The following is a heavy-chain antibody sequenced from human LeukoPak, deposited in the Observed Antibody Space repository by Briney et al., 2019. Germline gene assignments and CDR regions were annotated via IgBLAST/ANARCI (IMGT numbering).Heavy chain of an antibody. CDR1: GGTFSSYA. V-gene: IGHV1-69*05. J-gene: IGHJ4*02. Sequence: SVKVSCKASGGTFSSYAISWVRQAPGQGLEWMGGIIPIFGTANYAQKFQCRVTSTTDESTSTAYMELSSLRSEDTAVYYCARDRVVLRYFDWLLPDYWGQGTLVTVSS. CDR3: ARDRVVLRYFDWLLPDY. CDR2: IIPIFGTA. D-gene: IGHD3-9*01.